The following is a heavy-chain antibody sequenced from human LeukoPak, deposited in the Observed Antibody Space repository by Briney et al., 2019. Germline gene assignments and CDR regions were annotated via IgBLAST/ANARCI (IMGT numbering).Heavy chain of an antibody. CDR3: ARGEDIVVVPAAYYYGMDV. Sequence: PGGSLRLSCAASGFTFSSYSMNWVRQAPGKGLEWVSSISSSSSYIYYADSVKGRFTISRDNAKNPLYLQMNSLRAEDTAVYYCARGEDIVVVPAAYYYGMDVWGKGTTVTVSS. CDR1: GFTFSSYS. V-gene: IGHV3-21*01. D-gene: IGHD2-2*01. CDR2: ISSSSSYI. J-gene: IGHJ6*04.